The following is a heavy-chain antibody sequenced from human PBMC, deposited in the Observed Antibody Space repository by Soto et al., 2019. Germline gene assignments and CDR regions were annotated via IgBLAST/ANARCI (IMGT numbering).Heavy chain of an antibody. CDR1: GFTFSSYA. Sequence: EVQLLESGGGLVQPGGSLRLSCAASGFTFSSYAMSWVRQAPGKGLEWVSAISGSGGSTYYADSVKGRFTISRDNSKNSLYLQMNSLRTEDTALYYCAKDIGGFYYYGMDVWGQGTTVTVSS. D-gene: IGHD3-16*02. V-gene: IGHV3-23*01. CDR2: ISGSGGST. J-gene: IGHJ6*02. CDR3: AKDIGGFYYYGMDV.